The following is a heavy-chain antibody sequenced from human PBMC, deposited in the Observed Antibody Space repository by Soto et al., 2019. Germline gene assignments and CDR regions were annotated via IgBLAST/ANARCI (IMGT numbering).Heavy chain of an antibody. D-gene: IGHD1-7*01. CDR3: ARDRWNWNFQGYYYYGMDV. CDR1: GGSFSGYY. CDR2: INHSGST. V-gene: IGHV4-34*01. Sequence: SETLSLTCAVYGGSFSGYYWSWIRQPPGKGLEWIGEINHSGSTNYNPSLKSRVTISVDTSKNQFSLKLSSVTAADTAVYYCARDRWNWNFQGYYYYGMDVWGQGTTVTVSS. J-gene: IGHJ6*02.